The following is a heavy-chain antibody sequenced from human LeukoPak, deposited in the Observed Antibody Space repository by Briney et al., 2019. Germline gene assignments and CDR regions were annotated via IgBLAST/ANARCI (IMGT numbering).Heavy chain of an antibody. CDR1: GFTFSSYE. CDR2: ISSSGSTI. V-gene: IGHV3-48*03. Sequence: GGSLRLSCAASGFTFSSYEMNWVRQAPGEGLEWVSYISSSGSTIYYADSVKGRFTISRDNAKNSLYLQMNSLRAEDTAVYYRAIREDSSSWYNGYYYYGMDVWGKGTTVTVSS. CDR3: AIREDSSSWYNGYYYYGMDV. D-gene: IGHD6-13*01. J-gene: IGHJ6*04.